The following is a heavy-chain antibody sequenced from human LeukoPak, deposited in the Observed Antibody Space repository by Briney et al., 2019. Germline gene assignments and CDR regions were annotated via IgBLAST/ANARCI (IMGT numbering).Heavy chain of an antibody. Sequence: GGSLRLSCAASGFTFSSYWMSWVRQAPGKGLEWVANIKQDGSEKYYVDSVKGRFTISRDNAKNSLYLQMNSLRAEDTAVYYCARDRVVAAIAGYNWFDPWGQGTLVTVSS. CDR2: IKQDGSEK. D-gene: IGHD2-15*01. CDR3: ARDRVVAAIAGYNWFDP. CDR1: GFTFSSYW. V-gene: IGHV3-7*01. J-gene: IGHJ5*02.